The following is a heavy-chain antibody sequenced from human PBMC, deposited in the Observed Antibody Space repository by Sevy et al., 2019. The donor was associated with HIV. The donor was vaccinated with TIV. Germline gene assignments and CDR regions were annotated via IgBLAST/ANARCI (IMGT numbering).Heavy chain of an antibody. CDR2: IYPDDSDT. CDR3: ARHHASYGVTGYYYYSGLDV. J-gene: IGHJ6*02. CDR1: EYSFRTYW. D-gene: IGHD4-17*01. V-gene: IGHV5-51*01. Sequence: GESLKISCKGSEYSFRTYWIGWVRQMPGKGLEGMGIIYPDDSDTRYSPSFQGQVTISADKSINTAYLQWNSLRASDSAMYYCARHHASYGVTGYYYYSGLDVWGQGTTVTVSS.